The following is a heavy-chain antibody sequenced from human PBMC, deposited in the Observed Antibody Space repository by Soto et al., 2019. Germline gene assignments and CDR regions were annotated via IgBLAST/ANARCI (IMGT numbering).Heavy chain of an antibody. CDR3: ARRGYCSSTSCYAGYDY. CDR2: IYHSGST. CDR1: SGSISSSNW. D-gene: IGHD2-2*01. J-gene: IGHJ4*02. V-gene: IGHV4-4*02. Sequence: QVQLQESGPGLVKPSGTLSLTCAVSSGSISSSNWWSWVRQPPGKGLEWIGEIYHSGSTNYNPSLKSRVTISVDKSKNQFSLKLSSVTAADTAVYYCARRGYCSSTSCYAGYDYWGQGTLVTVSS.